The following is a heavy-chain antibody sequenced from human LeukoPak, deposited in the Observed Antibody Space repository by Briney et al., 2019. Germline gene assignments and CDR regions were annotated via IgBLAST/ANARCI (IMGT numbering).Heavy chain of an antibody. CDR2: IYYSGST. CDR1: GGSISSYY. CDR3: ARRLYDILTGDAFDI. J-gene: IGHJ3*02. Sequence: SETLSLTCTVSGGSISSYYWSWIRQPPGKGLEWIGYIYYSGSTNYNPSLKSRVTISVDTSKNQFSLKLSSVTAADTAVYYCARRLYDILTGDAFDIWGQGTMVTVSS. V-gene: IGHV4-59*01. D-gene: IGHD3-9*01.